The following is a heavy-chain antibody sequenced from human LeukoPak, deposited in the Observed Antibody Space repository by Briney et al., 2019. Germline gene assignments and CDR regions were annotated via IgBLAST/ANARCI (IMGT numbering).Heavy chain of an antibody. V-gene: IGHV3-30*02. CDR3: ARGRYPWKHYYHRSGGARGWFDY. CDR2: IRYDGSNK. D-gene: IGHD3-22*01. Sequence: SCKASGGTFSRYGMHWVRQAPGKGLEWGAFIRYDGSNKYYADSVRGRFPISRDNAKNSLYREVHTLRAENTAVYYCARGRYPWKHYYHRSGGARGWFDYWGQGTLVTVSS. CDR1: GGTFSRYG. J-gene: IGHJ4*02.